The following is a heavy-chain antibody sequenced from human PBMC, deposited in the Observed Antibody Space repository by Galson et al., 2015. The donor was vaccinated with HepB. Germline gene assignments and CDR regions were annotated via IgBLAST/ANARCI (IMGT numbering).Heavy chain of an antibody. CDR3: TKDVLPGGSDY. D-gene: IGHD3-16*01. CDR1: GSSPNDHA. V-gene: IGHV3-9*02. J-gene: IGHJ4*02. Sequence: SLRLSCAASGSSPNDHAMHWIRQAPGQGLEWVSGITWSSNRAAYADSVRGRFTVSRDNTKNSLYLQMNSLRVEDTALYYCTKDVLPGGSDYWGQGSLVTVSS. CDR2: ITWSSNRA.